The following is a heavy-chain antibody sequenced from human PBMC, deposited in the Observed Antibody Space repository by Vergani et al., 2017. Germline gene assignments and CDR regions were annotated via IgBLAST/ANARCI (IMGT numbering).Heavy chain of an antibody. J-gene: IGHJ4*02. CDR3: ARDTGIAVAGELGY. Sequence: QVQLVQSGAEAKKPGASVKVSCKASGYTFSSYGISWVRQAPGQGLEWMGWISAYNGNTNYAQKVQGRVTMTTDTSTSTAYMELRSLRSDDTAVYYCARDTGIAVAGELGYWGQGTLVTVSS. V-gene: IGHV1-18*04. D-gene: IGHD6-19*01. CDR1: GYTFSSYG. CDR2: ISAYNGNT.